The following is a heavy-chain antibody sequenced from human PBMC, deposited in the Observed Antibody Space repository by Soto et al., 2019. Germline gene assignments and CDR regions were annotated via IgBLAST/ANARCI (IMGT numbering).Heavy chain of an antibody. J-gene: IGHJ4*02. Sequence: QVQLVQSGAEVKKPGASLKVSCKASGYSFISYGISWVRQAPGQGLEWVGWLSTNNAKTNYAPKLQGRVTMTTDPSTSTAYMELRSLRSDDTAVYFCARTITILRVATPDYWGQGTLVTVSP. CDR1: GYSFISYG. V-gene: IGHV1-18*01. D-gene: IGHD3-3*01. CDR3: ARTITILRVATPDY. CDR2: LSTNNAKT.